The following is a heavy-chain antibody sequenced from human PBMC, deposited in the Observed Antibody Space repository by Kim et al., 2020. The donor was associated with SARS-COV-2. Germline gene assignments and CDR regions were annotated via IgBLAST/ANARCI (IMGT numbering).Heavy chain of an antibody. CDR1: GGTFSSYA. Sequence: SVKVSCKASGGTFSSYAISWVRQAPGQGLEWMGRIIPILGIANYAQKFQGRVTITADKSTSTAYMELSSLRSEDTAVYYCARDYATIFGVVIIPYYYYGMDVWGQGPTVTVSS. V-gene: IGHV1-69*04. CDR2: IIPILGIA. J-gene: IGHJ6*02. D-gene: IGHD3-3*01. CDR3: ARDYATIFGVVIIPYYYYGMDV.